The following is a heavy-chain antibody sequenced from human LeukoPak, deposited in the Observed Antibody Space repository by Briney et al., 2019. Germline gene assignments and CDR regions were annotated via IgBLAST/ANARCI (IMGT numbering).Heavy chain of an antibody. CDR3: TRVDHATSGYAWDY. Sequence: GGSLRLSCAASGFTFSTYWMSWVRQAPGKGLEWVANIRQDGGEKYCVDSVKGRFTISRDNAKNSLYLQMNSLRGEDTAVYYCTRVDHATSGYAWDYWGQGTLVTVSS. V-gene: IGHV3-7*04. J-gene: IGHJ4*02. D-gene: IGHD3-22*01. CDR2: IRQDGGEK. CDR1: GFTFSTYW.